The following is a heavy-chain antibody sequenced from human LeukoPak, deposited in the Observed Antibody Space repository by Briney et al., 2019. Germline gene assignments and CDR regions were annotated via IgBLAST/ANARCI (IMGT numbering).Heavy chain of an antibody. CDR1: GFSFSSYA. D-gene: IGHD6-13*01. Sequence: GGSLRLSCAASGFSFSSYAMSWVRQAPGKGLEWVSGISGSGGSTYYADSMKGRFTISRDNSKNTLYLQMNSLRAEDTAVYYCARDPPAYSSSWYEYFQHWGQGTLVTVSS. V-gene: IGHV3-23*01. CDR3: ARDPPAYSSSWYEYFQH. J-gene: IGHJ1*01. CDR2: ISGSGGST.